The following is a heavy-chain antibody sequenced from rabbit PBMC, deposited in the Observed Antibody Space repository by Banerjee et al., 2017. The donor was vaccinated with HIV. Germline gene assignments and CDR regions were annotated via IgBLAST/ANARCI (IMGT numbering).Heavy chain of an antibody. CDR2: MDISSDST. J-gene: IGHJ6*01. V-gene: IGHV1S45*01. Sequence: QQQLEESGGGLVKPGGTLTLTCKASGIDFSSGYDMCWVRQAPGKGLELIACMDISSDSTDYASWAQGRFTISKTSSTTVTLQMTSLTAADTATYFCARLRYAGADSNAAGMDLWGPGTLVTVS. CDR3: ARLRYAGADSNAAGMDL. CDR1: GIDFSSGYD. D-gene: IGHD4-2*01.